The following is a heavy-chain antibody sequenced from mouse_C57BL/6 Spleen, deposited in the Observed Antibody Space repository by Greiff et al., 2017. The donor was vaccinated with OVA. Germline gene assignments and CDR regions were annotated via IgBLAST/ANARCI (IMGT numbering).Heavy chain of an antibody. Sequence: DVQLQESGGGLVQPGGSLSLSCAASGFTFTDYYMSWVRQPPGKALEWLGFIRNKANGYTTEYSASVKGRFTISRDNSQSILYLQMNALRAEDSATYYCARFYGNLYYAMDYWGQGTSVTVSS. V-gene: IGHV7-3*01. CDR1: GFTFTDYY. D-gene: IGHD2-1*01. CDR3: ARFYGNLYYAMDY. J-gene: IGHJ4*01. CDR2: IRNKANGYTT.